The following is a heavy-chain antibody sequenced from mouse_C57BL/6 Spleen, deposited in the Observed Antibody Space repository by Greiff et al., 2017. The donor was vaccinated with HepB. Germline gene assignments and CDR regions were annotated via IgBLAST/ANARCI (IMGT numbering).Heavy chain of an antibody. D-gene: IGHD1-1*01. J-gene: IGHJ4*01. CDR2: IYPGDGDT. CDR3: ASPYYYGSSYDAMDY. V-gene: IGHV1-80*01. Sequence: QVQLQQSGAELVKPGASVKISCKASGYAFSSYWMNWVKQRPGKGLEWIGQIYPGDGDTNYNGKFKGKATLTADKSSSTAYMQLSSLTSEDSAVYFCASPYYYGSSYDAMDYWGQGTSVTVSS. CDR1: GYAFSSYW.